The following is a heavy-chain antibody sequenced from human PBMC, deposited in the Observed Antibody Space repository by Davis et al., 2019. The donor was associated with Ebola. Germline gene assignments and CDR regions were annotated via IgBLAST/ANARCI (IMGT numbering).Heavy chain of an antibody. V-gene: IGHV1-18*01. J-gene: IGHJ4*02. D-gene: IGHD3-9*01. CDR1: GYTFTSYG. CDR3: ARVGAYYDSLTGYPLESYYFDY. CDR2: ISAYNGNT. Sequence: ASVKVSCKASGYTFTSYGISWVRQAPGQGLEWMGWISAYNGNTNYAQKLQGRVTMTTDTSTSTAYMELRSLRSDDTAVYYCARVGAYYDSLTGYPLESYYFDYWGQGTLVTVSS.